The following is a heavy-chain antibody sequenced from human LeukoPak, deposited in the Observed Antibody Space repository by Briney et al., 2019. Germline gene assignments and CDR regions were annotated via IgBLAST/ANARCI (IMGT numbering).Heavy chain of an antibody. V-gene: IGHV3-23*01. J-gene: IGHJ4*02. D-gene: IGHD6-13*01. CDR3: AKDRWGAAAGGGLDY. CDR2: ISGGGSTT. CDR1: GFTVSSNY. Sequence: GGSLRLSCAASGFTVSSNYMSWVRQAPGKGLEWVSVISGGGSTTYYADSVKGRFTISRDNSKNTLYLQMNSLRAEDTAVYYCAKDRWGAAAGGGLDYWGQGTLVTVSS.